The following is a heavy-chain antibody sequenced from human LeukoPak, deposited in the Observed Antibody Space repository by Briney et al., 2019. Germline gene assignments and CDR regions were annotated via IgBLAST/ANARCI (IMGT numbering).Heavy chain of an antibody. CDR3: ARGVATTGAKFFDY. Sequence: ASVEVSCKASGYTFSVYYIHWLRQAPGQGLEWLGWIDPNNGGTLYSQKFQGGVTMSRDTSISAVHMELNRLTTDDTAVYFCARGVATTGAKFFDYWGQGTLVTVSS. CDR2: IDPNNGGT. J-gene: IGHJ4*02. V-gene: IGHV1-2*02. D-gene: IGHD6-13*01. CDR1: GYTFSVYY.